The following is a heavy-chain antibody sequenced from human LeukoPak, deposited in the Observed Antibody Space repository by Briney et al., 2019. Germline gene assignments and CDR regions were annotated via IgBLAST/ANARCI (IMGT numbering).Heavy chain of an antibody. CDR2: ISSSGSAI. D-gene: IGHD2-15*01. Sequence: GGSLRLSCTASGFTFSSYSMNWVRQAPGKGLEWVSYISSSGSAIYYADSVKGRFTISRDNAKNSLYLQMNSLRAEDTAVYYCARDLSLYCSGGSCYSLNYWGQGTLVIVSS. J-gene: IGHJ4*02. V-gene: IGHV3-48*04. CDR1: GFTFSSYS. CDR3: ARDLSLYCSGGSCYSLNY.